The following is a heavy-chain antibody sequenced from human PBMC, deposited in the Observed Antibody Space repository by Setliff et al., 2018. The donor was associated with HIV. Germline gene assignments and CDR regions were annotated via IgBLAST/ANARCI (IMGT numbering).Heavy chain of an antibody. V-gene: IGHV3-11*05. CDR2: ISTGSDVT. CDR1: GFTFSNYY. CDR3: ARARGGFSREFDY. J-gene: IGHJ4*02. D-gene: IGHD2-2*01. Sequence: NPGGSLRLSCAASGFTFSNYYMNWIRQAPGKGLEWISYISTGSDVTRYADSVKGRFTISRDNAKNSLYLQMNSLTAEDTAVYFCARARGGFSREFDYWGPGSLVTVSS.